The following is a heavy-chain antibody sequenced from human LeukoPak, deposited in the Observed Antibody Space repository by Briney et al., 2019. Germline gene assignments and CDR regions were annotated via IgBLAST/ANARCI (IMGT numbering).Heavy chain of an antibody. CDR2: IYHSGST. CDR1: GGSISSGGYS. V-gene: IGHV4-30-2*01. Sequence: SETLSLTCAVSGGSISSGGYSWSWIRQPPGKGLEWIGYIYHSGSTCYNPSPKSRVTISVDRSKNQFSLKLSSVTAADTAVYYCARGMPGGYWGQGTLVTVSS. CDR3: ARGMPGGY. J-gene: IGHJ4*02. D-gene: IGHD3-16*01.